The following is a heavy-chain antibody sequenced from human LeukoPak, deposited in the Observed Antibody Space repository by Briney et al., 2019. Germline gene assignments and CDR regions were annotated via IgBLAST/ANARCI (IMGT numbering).Heavy chain of an antibody. Sequence: PSQTLSLTCTVSGGSISSGDYYWSWIRQPPGKGLEWIGYIYYSGSTYYNPSLKSRVTISVDTSKNQFSLKLSSVTAADTAVYYCARDSVFVGATRTWGQGTLVTVSS. V-gene: IGHV4-30-4*08. D-gene: IGHD1-26*01. CDR1: GGSISSGDYY. J-gene: IGHJ5*02. CDR3: ARDSVFVGATRT. CDR2: IYYSGST.